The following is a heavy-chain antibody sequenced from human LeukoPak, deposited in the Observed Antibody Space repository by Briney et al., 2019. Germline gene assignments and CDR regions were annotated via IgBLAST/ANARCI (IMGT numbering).Heavy chain of an antibody. CDR3: ARCRPYYYYMDV. CDR2: INPKSGGA. J-gene: IGHJ6*03. V-gene: IGHV1-2*02. CDR1: GYTFTCYY. Sequence: GASVKVSFLASGYTFTCYYMHWVRPAPGRGLAWMGWINPKSGGAHYAQKFQGRVTMTRGTSIRAAYMELSRLRYDDTAVYYCARCRPYYYYMDVWGKGTTVTVSS.